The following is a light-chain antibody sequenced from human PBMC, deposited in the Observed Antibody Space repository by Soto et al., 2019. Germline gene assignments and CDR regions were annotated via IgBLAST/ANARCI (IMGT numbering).Light chain of an antibody. CDR3: QQSYITPYT. J-gene: IGKJ2*01. V-gene: IGKV1-39*01. CDR1: QSLSSH. Sequence: DIQMTQCPSALSASVGDRVTITCRASQSLSSHLHWYQEKPGKAPKLLIYSTYNLQSGVPSRFSGSGSGTDFTLTISNLQPEDFATYYCQQSYITPYTFGQGTNLEIK. CDR2: STY.